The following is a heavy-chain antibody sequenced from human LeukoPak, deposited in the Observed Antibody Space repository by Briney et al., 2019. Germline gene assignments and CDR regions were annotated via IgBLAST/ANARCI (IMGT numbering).Heavy chain of an antibody. CDR3: ARVWGRYCSGGSCYGFRWFDP. J-gene: IGHJ5*02. D-gene: IGHD2-15*01. CDR1: GGSFSGYY. CDR2: INHSGST. V-gene: IGHV4-34*01. Sequence: PSGTLSLTCAVYGGSFSGYYWSWIRQPPGKGLEWIGEINHSGSTNYNPSLKSRVTISVDTSKNQFSLKLSSVTAADTAVYYCARVWGRYCSGGSCYGFRWFDPWGQGTLVTVSS.